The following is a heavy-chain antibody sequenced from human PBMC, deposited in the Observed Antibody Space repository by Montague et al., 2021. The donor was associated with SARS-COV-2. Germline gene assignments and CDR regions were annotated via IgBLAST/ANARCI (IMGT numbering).Heavy chain of an antibody. V-gene: IGHV4-59*01. CDR1: GDSMNNYY. Sequence: ETLSLTCTVSGDSMNNYYWSWICQPPGKGLEWIGYINYSGSTHYNPSLQSRVTLSKDTSKNQFSLRLTSVTAADTAMYFCARAPIYRSSWYAYFDYWGQGTLVTVSS. CDR2: INYSGST. D-gene: IGHD6-13*01. J-gene: IGHJ4*02. CDR3: ARAPIYRSSWYAYFDY.